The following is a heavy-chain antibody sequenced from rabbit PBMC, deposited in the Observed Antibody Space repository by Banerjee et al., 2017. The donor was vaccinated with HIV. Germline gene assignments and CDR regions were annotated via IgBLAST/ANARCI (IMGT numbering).Heavy chain of an antibody. CDR1: GFDFSSYY. D-gene: IGHD4-1*01. CDR2: IYGGKGST. CDR3: ARDLAGVIGWNFDL. V-gene: IGHV1S7*01. J-gene: IGHJ4*01. Sequence: QSLEESGGDLVKPEGSLTLTCTASGFDFSSYYMSWVRQAPGKGLEWIGIIYGGKGSTDYASWVNGRFTISSDNAQNTVDLQMNSLTAADTATYFCARDLAGVIGWNFDLWGPGTLVTVS.